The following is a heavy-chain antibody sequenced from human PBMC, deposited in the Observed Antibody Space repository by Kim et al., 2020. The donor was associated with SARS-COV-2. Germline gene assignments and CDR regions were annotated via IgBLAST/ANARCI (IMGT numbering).Heavy chain of an antibody. Sequence: SETLSLTCAVYGGSFSGYYWSWIRQPPGKGLEWIGEINHSGSTNYNPSLKSRVTISVDTSKNQFSLKLSSVTAADTAVYYCARGSYYYGSGSYYTPYYYYYGMDVWGQGTTDTVSS. CDR1: GGSFSGYY. V-gene: IGHV4-34*01. J-gene: IGHJ6*02. CDR2: INHSGST. D-gene: IGHD3-10*01. CDR3: ARGSYYYGSGSYYTPYYYYYGMDV.